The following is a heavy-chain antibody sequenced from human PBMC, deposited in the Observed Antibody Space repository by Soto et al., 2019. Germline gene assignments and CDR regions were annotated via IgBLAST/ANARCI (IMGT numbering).Heavy chain of an antibody. D-gene: IGHD6-13*01. CDR3: AKGSIAAAGTVVLGWFDP. V-gene: IGHV3-30*18. J-gene: IGHJ5*02. Sequence: QVQLVESGGGVVQPGRSLRLSCAASGFTFSSYGMHWVRQAPGKGLEWVAVISYDGSNKYYADSVKGRFTISRDNSKNTLYLQMNSLRAEDTAVYYSAKGSIAAAGTVVLGWFDPWGQGTLVTVSS. CDR2: ISYDGSNK. CDR1: GFTFSSYG.